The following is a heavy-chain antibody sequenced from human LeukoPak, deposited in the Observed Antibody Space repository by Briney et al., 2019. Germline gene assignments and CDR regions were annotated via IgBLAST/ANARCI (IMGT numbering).Heavy chain of an antibody. CDR3: ARGSDSSGYYPHY. J-gene: IGHJ4*02. Sequence: GSLRLSCAAAGFSFSSYAMSCVRQAPGKGLEWVSSISDSTGSTYYADSVKGRFTISRHNSKNTLYLQMNSLRAEDTAVYYCARGSDSSGYYPHYWGQGTLVTVSS. V-gene: IGHV3-23*01. CDR2: ISDSTGST. CDR1: GFSFSSYA. D-gene: IGHD3-22*01.